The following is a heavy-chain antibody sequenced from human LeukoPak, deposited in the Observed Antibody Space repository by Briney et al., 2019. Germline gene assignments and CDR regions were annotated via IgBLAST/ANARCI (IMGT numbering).Heavy chain of an antibody. J-gene: IGHJ4*02. CDR1: GGSISSSSYY. D-gene: IGHD6-6*01. Sequence: PSETLSLTCTVSGGSISSSSYYWGWIRQPPGKGLEWIGSIYYSGSTYYNPSLKSRVTVSVDTSKNQFSLKLSSVTAADTAVYYCARSSIAARPELDWDYWGQGTLVTVSS. CDR3: ARSSIAARPELDWDY. V-gene: IGHV4-39*01. CDR2: IYYSGST.